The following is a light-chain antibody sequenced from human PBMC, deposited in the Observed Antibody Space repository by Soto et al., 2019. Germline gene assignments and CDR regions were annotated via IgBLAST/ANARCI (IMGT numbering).Light chain of an antibody. CDR2: EVS. CDR1: SSGVDDYNY. J-gene: IGLJ3*02. V-gene: IGLV2-14*01. Sequence: QSALTQPASVSGSPGQSITISCSGTSSGVDDYNYVSWYQQHPGKAPKLMIYEVSHRLSGVSNRFSGSNSGYTASLTISGLQDEDEADYYCTSSLSNSVVVFGGGPKVTVL. CDR3: TSSLSNSVVV.